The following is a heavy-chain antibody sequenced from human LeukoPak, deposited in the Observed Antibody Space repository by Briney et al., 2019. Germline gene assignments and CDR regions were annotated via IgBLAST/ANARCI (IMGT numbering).Heavy chain of an antibody. D-gene: IGHD4-23*01. V-gene: IGHV3-74*01. Sequence: GGSLRLSCAASGFTFSSYWMHWVRQAPGKGLVWVSRINSDGSSTSYADSVKGRFTISRDNAKNTLYLQMNSLRAEDTAVYHCARTRSKVGTPTFDYWGQGTLVTVSS. CDR1: GFTFSSYW. CDR2: INSDGSST. CDR3: ARTRSKVGTPTFDY. J-gene: IGHJ4*02.